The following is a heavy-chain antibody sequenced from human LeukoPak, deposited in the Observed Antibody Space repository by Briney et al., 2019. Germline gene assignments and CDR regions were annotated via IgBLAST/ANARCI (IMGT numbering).Heavy chain of an antibody. CDR3: ARDHDTTYYYDSSGYSI. D-gene: IGHD3-22*01. J-gene: IGHJ4*02. Sequence: GGSLRLSCAASGFTFNNYAMSWVRQAPGKGLEWVSAISGSGGSTYYADSVKGRFTISRDNAKNSLYLQMNSLRAEDTAVYYCARDHDTTYYYDSSGYSIWGQGTLVTVSS. CDR2: ISGSGGST. CDR1: GFTFNNYA. V-gene: IGHV3-23*01.